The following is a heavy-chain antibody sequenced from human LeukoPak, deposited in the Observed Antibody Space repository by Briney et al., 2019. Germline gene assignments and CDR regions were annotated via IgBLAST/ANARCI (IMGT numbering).Heavy chain of an antibody. D-gene: IGHD1-1*01. Sequence: GRSLRLSCAASGFTFSSYGMHWVRQAPGKGLERVAVIWYDGSNKYYADSVKGRFTISRDNSKNTLYLQMNSLRAEDTAVYYCARDSLMYNWNGVYFDFWGQGTLVTVSS. CDR2: IWYDGSNK. CDR1: GFTFSSYG. CDR3: ARDSLMYNWNGVYFDF. V-gene: IGHV3-33*08. J-gene: IGHJ4*02.